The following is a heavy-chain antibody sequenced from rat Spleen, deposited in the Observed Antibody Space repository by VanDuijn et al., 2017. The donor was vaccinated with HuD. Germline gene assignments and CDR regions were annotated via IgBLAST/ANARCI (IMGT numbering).Heavy chain of an antibody. CDR1: GFTFSNYD. CDR3: SSLGAFDY. CDR2: ISTSGGGT. D-gene: IGHD5-1*01. Sequence: EVQLVESGGGLVQPGRSLKLSCAASGFTFSNYDMAWVRQAPTKGLEWVASISTSGGGTYYRDSVKGRFTVSRDNAKSTLYLQMDSLRSEDTATYSWSSLGAFDYWGQGVMVTVSS. J-gene: IGHJ2*01. V-gene: IGHV5-25*01.